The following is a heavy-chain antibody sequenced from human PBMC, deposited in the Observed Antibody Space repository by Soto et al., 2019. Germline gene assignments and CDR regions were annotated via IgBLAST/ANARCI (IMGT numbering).Heavy chain of an antibody. Sequence: EVQLLQSGGGLVQPGGSLRLSCAASGFSFSTYTMSWLRQAPGKGLEWVSCFSGSGGSTYYADSGKGRFTISRDNSKNTLYLQMNSRRAEDTAVYYCAKCGGLGTPRGSGTCYCPIDYWGQGTLVTVSS. V-gene: IGHV3-23*01. J-gene: IGHJ4*02. D-gene: IGHD2-15*01. CDR3: AKCGGLGTPRGSGTCYCPIDY. CDR1: GFSFSTYT. CDR2: FSGSGGST.